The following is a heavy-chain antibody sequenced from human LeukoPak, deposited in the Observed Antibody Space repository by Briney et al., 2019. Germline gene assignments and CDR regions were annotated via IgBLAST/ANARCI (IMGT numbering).Heavy chain of an antibody. V-gene: IGHV3-15*01. CDR3: STDVQTANDY. CDR1: GFTFSNAW. Sequence: PGGSLRLSCAAFGFTFSNAWMSWVRQGPGKGLEWVGRIKSKTDGGTTDYAAPVKGRFSISRDDSKNALYLQMNSLKSEDTAVYYCSTDVQTANDYWGQGTLVTVSS. J-gene: IGHJ4*02. CDR2: IKSKTDGGTT.